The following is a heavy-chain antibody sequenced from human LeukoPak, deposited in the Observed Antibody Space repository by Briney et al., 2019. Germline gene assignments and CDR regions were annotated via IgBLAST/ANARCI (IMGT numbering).Heavy chain of an antibody. CDR1: EYTFTSYD. J-gene: IGHJ6*03. Sequence: GASVKVSCKASEYTFTSYDINWVRQATGQGLERLGWMNPNSGNTGYAQKFQGRVTITRNTSISTAYMELSSLRSEDTAVYYCAGVTLYYYYYYMDVWGKGTTVTVSS. V-gene: IGHV1-8*03. CDR2: MNPNSGNT. CDR3: AGVTLYYYYYYMDV.